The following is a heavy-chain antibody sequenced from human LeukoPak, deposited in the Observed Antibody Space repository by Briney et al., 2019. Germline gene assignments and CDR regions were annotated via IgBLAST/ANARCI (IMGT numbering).Heavy chain of an antibody. CDR3: AKDGIRRDGYNLHWYFDL. CDR2: IRGSGAIT. CDR1: GFTFSSFA. D-gene: IGHD5-12*01. J-gene: IGHJ2*01. V-gene: IGHV3-23*01. Sequence: GGSLRLSCAASGFTFSSFAMSWVRLAPGKGLEWVSAIRGSGAITYYADSVKGRFTISRDNSKNTLYLQMNSLRAEDTAVYYCAKDGIRRDGYNLHWYFDLWGRGTLVTVSS.